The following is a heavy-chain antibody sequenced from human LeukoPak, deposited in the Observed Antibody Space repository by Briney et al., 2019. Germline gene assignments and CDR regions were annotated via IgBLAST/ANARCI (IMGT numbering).Heavy chain of an antibody. CDR2: ISFDGSNR. V-gene: IGHV3-30-3*01. D-gene: IGHD5-18*01. CDR3: ARDRDTPVPPCLDY. Sequence: GGSLRLSCAASGFTFSSYAMHWVRQAPGTGLEWVAVISFDGSNRYYADSVEGRFTISRDNSKNTLYLQMNSLRAEDTAVYYCARDRDTPVPPCLDYWGQGTLVTVSS. J-gene: IGHJ4*02. CDR1: GFTFSSYA.